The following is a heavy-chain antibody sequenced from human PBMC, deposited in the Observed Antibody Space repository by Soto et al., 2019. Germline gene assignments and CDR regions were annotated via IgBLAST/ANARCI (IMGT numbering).Heavy chain of an antibody. Sequence: QVQLVQSGAEVKKPGSSVKVSCKASGGTFSTYTMSWVRQAPGQGLEWMGGSIPMFGTTTYAENFQGRVTITADESTSTAYMELTSLRSEDTAVYYCTRDLYYFDSSAYYGHNWFDPWGQGTRVTVSS. D-gene: IGHD3-22*01. J-gene: IGHJ5*02. V-gene: IGHV1-69*12. CDR1: GGTFSTYT. CDR3: TRDLYYFDSSAYYGHNWFDP. CDR2: SIPMFGTT.